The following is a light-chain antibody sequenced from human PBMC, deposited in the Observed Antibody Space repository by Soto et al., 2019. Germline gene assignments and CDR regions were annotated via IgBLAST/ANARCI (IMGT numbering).Light chain of an antibody. Sequence: QSALTPPASVSGSPGQSITISCIGTSSDVGRYNYVSWYQQHPGQAPRLMIYDVNNRPSGVSNRFSGSKSDNTASLTISGLQAEDEADYYCSSYTSSSTRVFGTGTKVTVL. CDR2: DVN. CDR1: SSDVGRYNY. V-gene: IGLV2-14*01. CDR3: SSYTSSSTRV. J-gene: IGLJ1*01.